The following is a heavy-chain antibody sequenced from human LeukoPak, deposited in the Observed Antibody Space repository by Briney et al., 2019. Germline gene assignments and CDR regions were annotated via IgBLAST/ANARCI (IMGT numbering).Heavy chain of an antibody. CDR2: ISGSGDST. Sequence: GGSLRLSCAASGFTFSSYAMSWVRQAPGKGLEWVSAISGSGDSTYYGDSVKGRFSISRDNAKNTLYLQMNSLRVEDTAVYYCARGRPHGNDYWGQGTLVTVSS. V-gene: IGHV3-23*01. J-gene: IGHJ4*02. CDR1: GFTFSSYA. CDR3: ARGRPHGNDY. D-gene: IGHD4-23*01.